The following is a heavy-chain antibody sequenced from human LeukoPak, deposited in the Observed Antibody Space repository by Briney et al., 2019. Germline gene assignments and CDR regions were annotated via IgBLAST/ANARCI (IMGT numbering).Heavy chain of an antibody. CDR1: GGSISSYY. Sequence: NPSETLSLTCTVSGGSISSYYWSWIRQPAGKGLEWIGRIYTSGSTNYNPSLKSRVTMSVDTSKNQFSLKLTSVTAADTAVYYCARALVTRVRGLPLGFDSWGQGTLVTVSS. J-gene: IGHJ4*02. CDR2: IYTSGST. D-gene: IGHD3-10*01. CDR3: ARALVTRVRGLPLGFDS. V-gene: IGHV4-4*07.